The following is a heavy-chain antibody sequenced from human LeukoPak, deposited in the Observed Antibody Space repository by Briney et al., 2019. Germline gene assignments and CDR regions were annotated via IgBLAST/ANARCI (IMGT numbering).Heavy chain of an antibody. CDR3: AKDYSSGWYGFDL. CDR2: IYSGGST. J-gene: IGHJ2*01. D-gene: IGHD6-19*01. V-gene: IGHV3-53*01. CDR1: GFTVSSNY. Sequence: GGSLRLSCAASGFTVSSNYMSWVRQAPGKGLEWVSVIYSGGSTYYADSVKGRFTISRDNSKNTLYLQMNSLRAEDTAVYYCAKDYSSGWYGFDLWGRGTLVTVSS.